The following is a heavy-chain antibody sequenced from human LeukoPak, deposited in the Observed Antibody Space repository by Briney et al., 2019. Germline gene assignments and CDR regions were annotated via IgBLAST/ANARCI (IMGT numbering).Heavy chain of an antibody. V-gene: IGHV4-30-2*01. CDR1: GGSISSGGYS. CDR3: AREPHCSSTSCYYYYMDV. J-gene: IGHJ6*03. Sequence: SETLSLTCAVSGGSISSGGYSWSWIRQPPGKGLEWIGYIYHSGSTNYNPSLKSRVTISVDTSKNQFSLKLSSVTAADTAVYYCAREPHCSSTSCYYYYMDVWGKGTTVTVSS. CDR2: IYHSGST. D-gene: IGHD2-2*01.